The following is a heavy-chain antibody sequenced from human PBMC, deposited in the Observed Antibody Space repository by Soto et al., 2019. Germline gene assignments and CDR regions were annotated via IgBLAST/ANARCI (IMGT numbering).Heavy chain of an antibody. D-gene: IGHD6-19*01. CDR2: ISGSGDST. CDR1: GFTFSTYA. CDR3: AKERSSGWSFDY. Sequence: HPGGTLRLSCAAYGFTFSTYAMNWVRQAPGKGLEWVSGISGSGDSTYYADSVKGRFTVSRDNSKNTLYLQMNSLRAEDTAVFYCAKERSSGWSFDYWGQGTLVTVSS. J-gene: IGHJ4*02. V-gene: IGHV3-23*01.